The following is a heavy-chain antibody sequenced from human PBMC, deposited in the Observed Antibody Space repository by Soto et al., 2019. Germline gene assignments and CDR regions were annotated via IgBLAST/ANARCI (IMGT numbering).Heavy chain of an antibody. D-gene: IGHD3-10*01. CDR1: GFTFSSYD. Sequence: GGSLRLSCAASGFTFSSYDMSWVRQAPGKWLEWVSAISGSGGSTYYADSVKGRFTVSRDNSKNTLYLQMNSLRAEDTAVYYCAKGWFGEVPDYYYGMYVWGQETTVTVSS. CDR3: AKGWFGEVPDYYYGMYV. CDR2: ISGSGGST. J-gene: IGHJ6*02. V-gene: IGHV3-23*01.